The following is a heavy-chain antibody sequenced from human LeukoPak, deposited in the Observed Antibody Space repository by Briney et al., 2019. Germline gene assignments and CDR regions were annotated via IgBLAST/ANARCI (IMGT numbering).Heavy chain of an antibody. Sequence: SETLSLTCAVYGGSFSGYYWSWIRQPPGKGLEWIGEINHSGSTNYNPSLKSRVTISVDTSKNQFSLKLSSVTAADKAVYYCARDPDYYDSSGYYYVDAFDIWGQGTMVTVSS. CDR1: GGSFSGYY. CDR2: INHSGST. D-gene: IGHD3-22*01. CDR3: ARDPDYYDSSGYYYVDAFDI. V-gene: IGHV4-34*01. J-gene: IGHJ3*02.